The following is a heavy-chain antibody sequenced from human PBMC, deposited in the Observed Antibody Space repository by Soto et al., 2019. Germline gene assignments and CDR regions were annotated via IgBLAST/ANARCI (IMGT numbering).Heavy chain of an antibody. Sequence: PSETLSLTCTVSGGSLSSGGYYWTWMRQSPGKGLEWNCNIYYSETTKYNPSLNSRISITIDTSRNQFSLQLTSVTAADTAISYCARQRRGGYWFDPWGQGTLVTVSS. V-gene: IGHV4-30-4*01. CDR1: GGSLSSGGYY. CDR3: ARQRRGGYWFDP. CDR2: IYYSETT. J-gene: IGHJ5*02.